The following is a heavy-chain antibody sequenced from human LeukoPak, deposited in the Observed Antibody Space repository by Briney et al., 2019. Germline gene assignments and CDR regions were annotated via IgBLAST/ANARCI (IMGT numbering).Heavy chain of an antibody. Sequence: PGGSLRLSCAASGFTFSSYAMSWVRQAPGKGLEWVSAISGSGGSTYYADSVKGRFTISRDNSKNTLYLQMNSLRAEDTAVYYCARAVRDDSSGYYDYHYYYMDVWGKGTTVTISS. CDR1: GFTFSSYA. J-gene: IGHJ6*03. V-gene: IGHV3-23*01. D-gene: IGHD3-22*01. CDR2: ISGSGGST. CDR3: ARAVRDDSSGYYDYHYYYMDV.